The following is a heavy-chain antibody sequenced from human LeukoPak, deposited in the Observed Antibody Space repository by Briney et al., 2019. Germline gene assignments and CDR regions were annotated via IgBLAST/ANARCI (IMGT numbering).Heavy chain of an antibody. CDR3: ARVGDFWSGYYLNWFDP. CDR2: INHSGST. V-gene: IGHV4-39*07. J-gene: IGHJ5*02. Sequence: SETLSLTCTVSGGSISSGDYYWSWIRQPPGKGLEWIGEINHSGSTNYNPSLKSRVTISVDTSKNQFSLKLSSVTAADTAVYYCARVGDFWSGYYLNWFDPWGQGTLVTVSS. CDR1: GGSISSGDYY. D-gene: IGHD3-3*01.